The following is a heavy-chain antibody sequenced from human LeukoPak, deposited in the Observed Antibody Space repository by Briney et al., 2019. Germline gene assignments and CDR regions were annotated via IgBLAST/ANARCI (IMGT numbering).Heavy chain of an antibody. V-gene: IGHV3-33*06. CDR3: VKGRGDGYSYPLLFDY. D-gene: IGHD5-24*01. Sequence: GSLRLSCAASGFTFSSYGMHWVRQAPGKGLEWVAVIWYDGSNKYYADSVKGRFTISRDNSMNTLYLQMNSLRAEDTAVYYCVKGRGDGYSYPLLFDYWGQGTLVTVSS. CDR2: IWYDGSNK. J-gene: IGHJ4*02. CDR1: GFTFSSYG.